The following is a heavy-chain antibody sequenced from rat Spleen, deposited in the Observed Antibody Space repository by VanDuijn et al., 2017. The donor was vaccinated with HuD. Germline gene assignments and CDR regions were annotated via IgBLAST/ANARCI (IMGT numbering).Heavy chain of an antibody. CDR3: TCPFDY. CDR2: ITDTGDPT. J-gene: IGHJ2*01. CDR1: GFTFNNYW. Sequence: EVQLVEYGGGLVQPGRSLKLSCVASGFTFNNYWMTWIRQAPGKGLEWVASITDTGDPTYYPDSVRGRFTISRDNAKNTLYLQMNSLRSEDTATYYCTCPFDYWGQGVMVTVSS. V-gene: IGHV5-31*01.